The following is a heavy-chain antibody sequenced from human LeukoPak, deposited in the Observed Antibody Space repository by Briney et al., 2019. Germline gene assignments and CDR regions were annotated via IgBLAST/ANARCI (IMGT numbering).Heavy chain of an antibody. D-gene: IGHD6-13*01. CDR3: ARQGKYMAATGTPNFDY. J-gene: IGHJ4*02. CDR2: IYYNGGT. CDR1: GGSINPYY. Sequence: SETLSLTCTVSGGSINPYYWSWIRQPPGKGLEWIGYIYYNGGTNYNPSLKSRVTISVDTSKNQFSLRLSSVTAADTAVYYCARQGKYMAATGTPNFDYWGQGTLVTVSS. V-gene: IGHV4-59*08.